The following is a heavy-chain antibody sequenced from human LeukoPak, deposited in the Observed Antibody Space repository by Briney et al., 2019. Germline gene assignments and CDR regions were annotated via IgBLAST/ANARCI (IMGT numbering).Heavy chain of an antibody. V-gene: IGHV4-34*01. CDR3: ARRRREWLQNYYYMDV. Sequence: SETLSLTCAVYGGSFSGYYWSWIRQPPWKGLEWIGEINHSGSTNYNPSLKSRVTISVDTSKNQFSLKLSSVTAADTAVYYCARRRREWLQNYYYMDVWGKGTTVTVSS. CDR1: GGSFSGYY. J-gene: IGHJ6*03. CDR2: INHSGST. D-gene: IGHD3-3*01.